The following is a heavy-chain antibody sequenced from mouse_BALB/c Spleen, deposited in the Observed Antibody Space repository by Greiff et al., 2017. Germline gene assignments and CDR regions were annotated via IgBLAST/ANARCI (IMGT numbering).Heavy chain of an antibody. Sequence: QVQLQQSGAELARPGASVKLSCKASGYTFTSYWMQWVKQRPGQGLEWIGAIYPGDGDTRYTQKFKGKATLTADKSSSTAYMQLSSLASEDSAVYYCARDYGGKFDYWGQGTTLTVSS. J-gene: IGHJ2*01. D-gene: IGHD2-4*01. CDR2: IYPGDGDT. CDR3: ARDYGGKFDY. CDR1: GYTFTSYW. V-gene: IGHV1-87*01.